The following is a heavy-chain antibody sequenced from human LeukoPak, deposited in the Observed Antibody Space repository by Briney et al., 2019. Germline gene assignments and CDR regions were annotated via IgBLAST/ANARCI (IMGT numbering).Heavy chain of an antibody. Sequence: SQTLSLTCTVSGGSISSGGYYWSWIRQHPGKGLEWIGYLYYSGSTYYNPSLKSRVTISVDTSKNQFSLKLSSVTAADTAVYYCARDPYYYDSSGYYDAFDIWGQGTMVTVSS. D-gene: IGHD3-22*01. J-gene: IGHJ3*02. CDR3: ARDPYYYDSSGYYDAFDI. V-gene: IGHV4-31*03. CDR1: GGSISSGGYY. CDR2: LYYSGST.